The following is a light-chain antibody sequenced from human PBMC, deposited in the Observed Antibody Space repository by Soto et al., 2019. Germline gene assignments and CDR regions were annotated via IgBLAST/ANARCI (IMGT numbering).Light chain of an antibody. Sequence: QSALTQPASVSGSPGQSITISCTGSSSDVGAYKYVAWYQQKPGKAPKLLIYEVDNRPSGVSNRFSCSKSGNTASLTISGLETEDEADYYCSSYTIFNTAVFGGGTKLTVL. V-gene: IGLV2-14*01. J-gene: IGLJ3*02. CDR2: EVD. CDR1: SSDVGAYKY. CDR3: SSYTIFNTAV.